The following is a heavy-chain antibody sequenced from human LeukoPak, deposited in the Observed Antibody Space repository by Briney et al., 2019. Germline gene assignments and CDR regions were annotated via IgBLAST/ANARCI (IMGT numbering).Heavy chain of an antibody. J-gene: IGHJ5*02. Sequence: ASVKVSCRTSGYTFTNYGLTWVRQAPGHGLEWMGWMNPNSGNTGYAQKFQGRVTMTRNTSITTAYMELSNLRSEDTAVYYCARQRRITMVRGVITWFDPWGQGTLVTVSS. CDR3: ARQRRITMVRGVITWFDP. CDR2: MNPNSGNT. CDR1: GYTFTNYG. V-gene: IGHV1-8*02. D-gene: IGHD3-10*01.